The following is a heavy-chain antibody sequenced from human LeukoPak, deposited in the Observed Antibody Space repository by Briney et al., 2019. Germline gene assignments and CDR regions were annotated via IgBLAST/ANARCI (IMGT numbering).Heavy chain of an antibody. V-gene: IGHV4-59*01. J-gene: IGHJ3*02. CDR1: GGSITSFH. CDR2: IYYSGTT. D-gene: IGHD6-6*01. CDR3: ARGSIAARNNAFDI. Sequence: PSETLSLTCTVSGGSITSFHWSWVRQPPGKGLEWIRYIYYSGTTNYNPSLKSRVTISVDTSKNQFSLKLSFVIAADTAVYYCARGSIAARNNAFDIWGQGTMVTVSS.